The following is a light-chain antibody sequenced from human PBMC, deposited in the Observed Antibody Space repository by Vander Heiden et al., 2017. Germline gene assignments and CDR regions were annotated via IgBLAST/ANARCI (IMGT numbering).Light chain of an antibody. J-gene: IGKJ2*01. CDR1: QSVSSSY. Sequence: EIVFTQSPGTLSSSPGQRATLSCRASQSVSSSYLAWYQQKPGQAPRLLIYGASSRATGIPDRFSGSGSGTDFTLTISRLEPEDAAVYYCQQYGSSPGYTFGQGTKLEIK. CDR3: QQYGSSPGYT. V-gene: IGKV3-20*01. CDR2: GAS.